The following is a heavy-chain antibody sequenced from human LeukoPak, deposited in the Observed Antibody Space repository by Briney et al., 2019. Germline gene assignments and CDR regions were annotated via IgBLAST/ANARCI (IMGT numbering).Heavy chain of an antibody. CDR1: GFTFSSYW. D-gene: IGHD3-3*01. CDR2: INTDGSST. CDR3: AKDQPTLYSYDFCSGYSD. Sequence: GGSLRLSCAASGFTFSSYWMHWVRQAPGRGLVWVSRINTDGSSTTYADSVKGRFTISRDNAKNTLYLEMNSLRAEDTAVYYCAKDQPTLYSYDFCSGYSDWGQGTLVTVSS. V-gene: IGHV3-74*03. J-gene: IGHJ4*02.